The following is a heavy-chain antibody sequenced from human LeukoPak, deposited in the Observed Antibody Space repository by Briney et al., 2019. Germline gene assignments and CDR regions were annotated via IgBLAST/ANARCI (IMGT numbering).Heavy chain of an antibody. CDR2: INSDGSST. J-gene: IGHJ4*02. D-gene: IGHD2-2*01. Sequence: GGSLRLSCAASGFTFSRYWMHWVRQAPGKGLVCVSRINSDGSSTSYADSVKGRFTISRDNSKNTLYLQVNSLRAEDTAVYYCAKEEADLIVPSAMQGWGQGTLVTVSS. CDR1: GFTFSRYW. CDR3: AKEEADLIVPSAMQG. V-gene: IGHV3-74*01.